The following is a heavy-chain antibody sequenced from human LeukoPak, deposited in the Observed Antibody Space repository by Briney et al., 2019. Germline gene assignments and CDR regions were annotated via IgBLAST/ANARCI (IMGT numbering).Heavy chain of an antibody. CDR2: ISSSSSYI. V-gene: IGHV3-21*01. D-gene: IGHD3-9*01. CDR1: GFTFSSYS. Sequence: GSLRLSWXAXGFTFSSYSMNWVRQAPGKGLEWVSSISSSSSYIYYADSVKGRSTISRDNAKNSLYLQMNSLRAEDTAVYYCARDDGIFWGQGTLVTVSS. J-gene: IGHJ4*02. CDR3: ARDDGIF.